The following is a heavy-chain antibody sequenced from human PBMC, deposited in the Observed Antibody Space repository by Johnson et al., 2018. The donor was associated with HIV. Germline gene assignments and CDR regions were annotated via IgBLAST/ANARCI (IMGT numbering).Heavy chain of an antibody. J-gene: IGHJ3*02. Sequence: VQLVESGGVVVQPGGSLRLSCAASGFTFSDYYMSWVRQAPGKGLEWVSVIYSGGSTYYADSVKGRFTISRDNSKNTLYLQMNSLRAEETALYYCAKEMGIAARLGAFDIWGQGTMVTVSS. D-gene: IGHD6-6*01. CDR2: IYSGGST. CDR1: GFTFSDYY. CDR3: AKEMGIAARLGAFDI. V-gene: IGHV3-66*02.